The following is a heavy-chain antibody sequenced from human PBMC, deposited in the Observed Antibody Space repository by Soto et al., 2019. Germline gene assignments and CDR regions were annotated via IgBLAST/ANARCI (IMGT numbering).Heavy chain of an antibody. CDR3: ARDRGRGCSSTSCYTSLFPYY. D-gene: IGHD2-2*02. CDR1: GFTFSSYS. V-gene: IGHV3-21*01. Sequence: EVQLVESGGGLVKPGGSLRLSCAASGFTFSSYSMNWVRQAPGKGLEWVSSISSSSSYIYYADSVKGRFTISRDNAKNSLYLQMNSLRAEDTAVYYCARDRGRGCSSTSCYTSLFPYYWGQGTLVTVSS. CDR2: ISSSSSYI. J-gene: IGHJ4*02.